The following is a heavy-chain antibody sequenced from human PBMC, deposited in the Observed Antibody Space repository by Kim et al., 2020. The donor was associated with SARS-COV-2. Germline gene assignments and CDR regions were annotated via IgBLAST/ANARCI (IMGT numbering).Heavy chain of an antibody. CDR2: INPSGGST. CDR1: GYTFTSYY. J-gene: IGHJ4*02. D-gene: IGHD2-2*01. CDR3: ARDSGPDIVVVPAAKGVFDY. Sequence: ASVKVSCKASGYTFTSYYMHWVRQAPGQGLEWMGIINPSGGSTSYAQKFQGRVTMTRDTSTSTVYMELSSLRSEDTAVYYCARDSGPDIVVVPAAKGVFDYWGQGTLVTVSS. V-gene: IGHV1-46*01.